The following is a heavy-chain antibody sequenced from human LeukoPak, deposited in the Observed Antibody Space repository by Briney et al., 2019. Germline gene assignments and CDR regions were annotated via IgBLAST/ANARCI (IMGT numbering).Heavy chain of an antibody. CDR1: GFTFSSYA. D-gene: IGHD3-16*02. CDR3: ARSGYDYAWGSYRLRRLVDY. V-gene: IGHV3-30-3*01. CDR2: ISYDGSNK. J-gene: IGHJ4*02. Sequence: GGSLRLSCAASGFTFSSYAMHWVRQAPGKGLEWVAVISYDGSNKYYADSVKGRFTISRDNSKNTLYLQMNSLRAEDTAVYYCARSGYDYAWGSYRLRRLVDYWGQGTLVTVSS.